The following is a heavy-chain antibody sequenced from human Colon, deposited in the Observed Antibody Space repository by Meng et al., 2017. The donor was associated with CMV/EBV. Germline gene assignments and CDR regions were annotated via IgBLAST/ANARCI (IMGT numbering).Heavy chain of an antibody. CDR3: ARARDRDGLYNFDS. CDR1: GGSFSNYA. J-gene: IGHJ4*02. CDR2: IVPIFVTP. Sequence: QVPLVKSGAEDKKPGSSGKVPGRTSGGSFSNYAVSWVRQAPGQGLEWMGGIVPIFVTPNYAQKFQGRVTVTADESTSTAYMELSSLTSEDTAIYYCARARDRDGLYNFDSWGQGTLVTVSS. V-gene: IGHV1-69*12. D-gene: IGHD5-24*01.